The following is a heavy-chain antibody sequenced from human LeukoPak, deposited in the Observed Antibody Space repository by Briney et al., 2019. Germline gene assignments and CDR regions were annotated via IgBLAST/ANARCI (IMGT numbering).Heavy chain of an antibody. CDR3: ARQGYCTNGVCSISDY. Sequence: SETLSLTCTVSGGSISSSSYYWGWIRQPPGKGLEWIGTIYHSGSTYYNPSLKSRVTISVDTSNNQFSLKLNSVTAADTAVYYCARQGYCTNGVCSISDYWGQGTLVTVSS. D-gene: IGHD2-8*01. CDR1: GGSISSSSYY. V-gene: IGHV4-39*01. J-gene: IGHJ4*02. CDR2: IYHSGST.